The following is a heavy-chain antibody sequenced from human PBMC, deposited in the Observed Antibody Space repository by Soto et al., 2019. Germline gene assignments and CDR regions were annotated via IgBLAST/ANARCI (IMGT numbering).Heavy chain of an antibody. CDR3: AKDGGPAYCNSPGCSAEHFDY. V-gene: IGHV5-10-1*01. CDR2: IDPSDSYT. CDR1: GYSFTSYW. Sequence: GESLKISCKGSGYSFTSYWISWVRQMPGKGLEWMGRIDPSDSYTNYSPSFQGHVTISADKSISTAYLQTSSLRHEDTAVYYCAKDGGPAYCNSPGCSAEHFDYWGQGTQVTVSS. D-gene: IGHD2-2*01. J-gene: IGHJ4*02.